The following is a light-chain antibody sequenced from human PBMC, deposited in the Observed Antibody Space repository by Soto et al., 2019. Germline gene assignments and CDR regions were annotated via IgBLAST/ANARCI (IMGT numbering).Light chain of an antibody. Sequence: LTQPRSVSGSPGQSVTISCTGTNSDVGGYNYVSWYQQHPGKAPKLMIYDVSKRPSGVPDRFSGSKSGNTASLTFSGLQAEDEADYYCCSYAGSYVFGTGTKVTVL. J-gene: IGLJ1*01. CDR2: DVS. CDR1: NSDVGGYNY. CDR3: CSYAGSYV. V-gene: IGLV2-11*01.